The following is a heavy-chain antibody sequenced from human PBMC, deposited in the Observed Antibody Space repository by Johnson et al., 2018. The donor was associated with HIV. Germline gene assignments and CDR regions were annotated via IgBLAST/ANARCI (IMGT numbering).Heavy chain of an antibody. CDR1: GFTVSSNY. Sequence: EVQLVESGGGVVQPGGSLRLSCAASGFTVSSNYMSWVRQAPGKGLEWVSVTYSGGSTYYADSVKGRFTISRDNAKNSLYLQMNSLRAEDTALYYCARDFYAVVATPFIGSAFDIWGQGTMVTVSS. V-gene: IGHV3-66*01. D-gene: IGHD5-12*01. CDR3: ARDFYAVVATPFIGSAFDI. J-gene: IGHJ3*02. CDR2: TYSGGST.